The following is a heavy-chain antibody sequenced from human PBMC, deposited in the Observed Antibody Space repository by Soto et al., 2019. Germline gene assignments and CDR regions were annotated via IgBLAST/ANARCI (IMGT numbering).Heavy chain of an antibody. Sequence: QVRLVQSGAEVQNPGASVKRSCEASGYTFANYYVHWVRQAPGQGLQWMGKINPSGGATTYAQKFQGRVTISWDASAKSVYMDMRSLSGDDTAVYYCAKQTVELSLGGFDPWGQGTLVTVSS. V-gene: IGHV1-46*01. CDR3: AKQTVELSLGGFDP. CDR2: INPSGGAT. D-gene: IGHD3-16*01. J-gene: IGHJ5*02. CDR1: GYTFANYY.